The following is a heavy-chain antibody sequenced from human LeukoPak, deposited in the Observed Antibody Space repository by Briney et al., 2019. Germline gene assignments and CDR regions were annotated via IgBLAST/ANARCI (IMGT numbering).Heavy chain of an antibody. CDR1: GFTVGSNY. CDR3: AKVRHYYYDSSGPFDY. V-gene: IGHV3-48*01. Sequence: GGSLRLSCAASGFTVGSNYMTWIRQAPGKGLEWVSYISSSGSTIYYADSVKGRFTISRDNSKNTLYLQMNSLRAEDTAVYYCAKVRHYYYDSSGPFDYWGQGTLVTVSS. D-gene: IGHD3-22*01. CDR2: ISSSGSTI. J-gene: IGHJ4*02.